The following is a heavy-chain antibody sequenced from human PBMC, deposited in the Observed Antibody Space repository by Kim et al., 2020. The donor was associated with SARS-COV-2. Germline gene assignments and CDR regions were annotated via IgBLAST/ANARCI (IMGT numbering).Heavy chain of an antibody. V-gene: IGHV4-59*01. D-gene: IGHD2-2*01. Sequence: PTLKSRVTISVDTSKNQFSRALSSVTAADTAVYYCARVGGRVVPARWFDPWGQGTLVTVSS. CDR3: ARVGGRVVPARWFDP. J-gene: IGHJ5*02.